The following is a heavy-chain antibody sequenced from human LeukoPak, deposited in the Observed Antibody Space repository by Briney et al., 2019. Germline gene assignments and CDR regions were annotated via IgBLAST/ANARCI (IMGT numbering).Heavy chain of an antibody. V-gene: IGHV1-69*13. D-gene: IGHD5-18*01. CDR1: GGTFSSYA. J-gene: IGHJ4*02. Sequence: ASVKVSCKASGGTFSSYAISWVRQAPGQGLEWMGGIIPIFGTANYAQKFQGRVTITADESTSTAYMELSSLRSEDTAVYYCARTPQEDTAMVDFDYWGQGTLVTVSS. CDR3: ARTPQEDTAMVDFDY. CDR2: IIPIFGTA.